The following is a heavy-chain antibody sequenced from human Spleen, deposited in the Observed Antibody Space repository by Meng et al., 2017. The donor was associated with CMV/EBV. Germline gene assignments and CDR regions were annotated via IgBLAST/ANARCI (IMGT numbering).Heavy chain of an antibody. V-gene: IGHV3-53*01. CDR3: ALTMLRGVIEVFDY. Sequence: GESLKISCAASGFTVSSNYMSWVRQAPGKGLEWVSVIYSGGSTYYADSVKGRFTISRDNSKNTLYLQMNSLRAEDTAVYYCALTMLRGVIEVFDYWGQGTLVTVSS. CDR2: IYSGGST. CDR1: GFTVSSNY. J-gene: IGHJ4*02. D-gene: IGHD3-10*01.